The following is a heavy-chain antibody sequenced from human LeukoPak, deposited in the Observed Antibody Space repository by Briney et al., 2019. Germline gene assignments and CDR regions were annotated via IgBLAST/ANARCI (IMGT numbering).Heavy chain of an antibody. CDR1: GITVSSNY. CDR3: VTTKVVYYDSSGPFDQ. CDR2: LYSGGSA. D-gene: IGHD3-22*01. V-gene: IGHV3-53*01. Sequence: GGSLRLSCAASGITVSSNYMHWVRQVPGRGLEWVSVLYSGGSAYYADSVKGRFTISRDTSKNTLYLDMSSLSADDTAVYYCVTTKVVYYDSSGPFDQWGQGTPVTVSS. J-gene: IGHJ4*02.